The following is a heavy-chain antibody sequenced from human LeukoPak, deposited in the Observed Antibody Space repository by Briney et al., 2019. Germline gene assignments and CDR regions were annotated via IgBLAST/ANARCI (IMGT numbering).Heavy chain of an antibody. V-gene: IGHV7-4-1*02. Sequence: GASVKVSCKASGYTFTSYAMNWVRQAPGQGLEWTGWINTYTGNPTYAQGFTGRFVFSLDTSVSTAYLQISSLKAEDTAVYYCARWDYDSSGYVLYYFDYWGQGTLVTVSS. J-gene: IGHJ4*02. CDR3: ARWDYDSSGYVLYYFDY. CDR2: INTYTGNP. CDR1: GYTFTSYA. D-gene: IGHD3-22*01.